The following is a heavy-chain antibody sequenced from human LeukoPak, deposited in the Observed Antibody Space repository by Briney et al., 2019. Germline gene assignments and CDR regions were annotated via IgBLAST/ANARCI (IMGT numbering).Heavy chain of an antibody. CDR1: GFTFSSHA. CDR3: AKRVAAPGRTYYFDH. Sequence: LPGGSLRLSCAVSGFTFSSHAMSWVRQAPGKGLEWVSVIGTGIVDTYYADSVKGRFTISRDNSKNTAYLQLNSLRAEDTAVYYCAKRVAAPGRTYYFDHWGQGTLVIVSS. J-gene: IGHJ4*02. D-gene: IGHD6-13*01. CDR2: IGTGIVDT. V-gene: IGHV3-23*01.